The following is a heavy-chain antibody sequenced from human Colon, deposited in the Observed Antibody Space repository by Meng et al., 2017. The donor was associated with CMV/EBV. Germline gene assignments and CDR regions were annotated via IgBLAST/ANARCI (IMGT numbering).Heavy chain of an antibody. CDR1: GDSISCQC. J-gene: IGHJ4*02. CDR3: GRADARGVPIDV. V-gene: IGHV4-4*07. CDR2: FYSSGRI. D-gene: IGHD3-10*01. Sequence: LQSSGPVLLKPSDLLSLPGTVAGDSISCQCWSWLRRPAEEGLQCLVRFYSSGRIDENYSLRRRVTFSVYTSKNQLSMRLTSVTAANTAVYYCGRADARGVPIDVWGRGTLVTVSS.